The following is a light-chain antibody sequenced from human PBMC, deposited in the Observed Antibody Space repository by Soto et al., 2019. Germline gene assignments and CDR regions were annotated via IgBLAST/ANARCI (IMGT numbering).Light chain of an antibody. CDR1: SSDVGAYNS. Sequence: QSALTQHASVSGAPGQSSTISCTGTSSDVGAYNSVSWYQQEPGKAPRLLIYEVTNRPSGVSSRFSGSKSANTASLTISGLQADDEADYYCSSYTRSSTFVFGTGTKATVL. CDR2: EVT. J-gene: IGLJ1*01. V-gene: IGLV2-14*01. CDR3: SSYTRSSTFV.